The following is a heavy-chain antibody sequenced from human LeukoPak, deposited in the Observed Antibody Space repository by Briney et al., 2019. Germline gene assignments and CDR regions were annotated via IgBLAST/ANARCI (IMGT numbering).Heavy chain of an antibody. J-gene: IGHJ4*02. V-gene: IGHV3-23*01. CDR2: ISGSGGST. CDR3: ARESDWNSLVDF. CDR1: GFTFSSYA. Sequence: GGSLRLSCAASGFTFSSYAMSWGRQAPGKGLEWVSAISGSGGSTYYADSVTGRFTISRDNAKNSLYLEMNSLRAEDTAVYYCARESDWNSLVDFWGQGTLVTVSS. D-gene: IGHD1-1*01.